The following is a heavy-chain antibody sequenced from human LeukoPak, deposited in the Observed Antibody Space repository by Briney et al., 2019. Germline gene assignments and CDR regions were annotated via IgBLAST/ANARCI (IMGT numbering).Heavy chain of an antibody. CDR2: IKQDGSEK. J-gene: IGHJ6*02. CDR3: ARNSGWFNYYYYGMDV. Sequence: GGSLRLSCEGSGFNLNSFWMTWVRLAPGKGLEWVANIKQDGSEKYYVDSVKGRFTISRDNAKNSLYLQMNSLRAEDTAVYYCARNSGWFNYYYYGMDVWGQGTTVTVSS. V-gene: IGHV3-7*01. D-gene: IGHD6-19*01. CDR1: GFNLNSFW.